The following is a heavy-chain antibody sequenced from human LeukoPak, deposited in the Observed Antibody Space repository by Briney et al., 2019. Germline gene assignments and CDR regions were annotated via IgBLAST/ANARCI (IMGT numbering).Heavy chain of an antibody. CDR1: GGSISSYY. J-gene: IGHJ4*02. CDR3: AREAVYYGSGSLDY. CDR2: IYASGST. Sequence: SETLSLICTVSGGSISSYYWTWIRQPAGKGLEWIGRIYASGSTNYNPSLKSRVTLALDTSKNQFSLKLSSVTAADTAVYYCAREAVYYGSGSLDYWGQRTLVTVSS. V-gene: IGHV4-4*07. D-gene: IGHD3-10*01.